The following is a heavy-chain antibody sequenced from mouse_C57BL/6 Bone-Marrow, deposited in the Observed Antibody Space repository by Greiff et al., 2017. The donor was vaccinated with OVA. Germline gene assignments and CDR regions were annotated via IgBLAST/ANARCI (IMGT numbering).Heavy chain of an antibody. CDR1: GFTFSDYY. D-gene: IGHD1-1*01. J-gene: IGHJ3*01. Sequence: EVQGVESGGGLVQPGGSLKLSCAASGFTFSDYYMYWVRQTPEKRLEWVAYISNGGGSTYYPDTVKGRFTISRDNAKNTLYLQMSRLKSEDTAMYYCARPHYYGSSYGFAYWGQGTLVTVSA. CDR2: ISNGGGST. V-gene: IGHV5-12*01. CDR3: ARPHYYGSSYGFAY.